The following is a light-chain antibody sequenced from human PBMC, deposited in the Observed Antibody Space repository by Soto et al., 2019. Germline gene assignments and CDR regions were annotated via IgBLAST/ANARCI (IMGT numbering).Light chain of an antibody. CDR1: QSVSSY. V-gene: IGKV3-11*01. Sequence: EIVLTQSPATLSLSPGERATLSCRASQSVSSYLAWYQQKSGQAPRLLIFDASNRATGIPARFSGSGSGTDFTLTISSLEPEDFAVYYCQQRSNWPPTFGGGTMVEIK. J-gene: IGKJ4*01. CDR3: QQRSNWPPT. CDR2: DAS.